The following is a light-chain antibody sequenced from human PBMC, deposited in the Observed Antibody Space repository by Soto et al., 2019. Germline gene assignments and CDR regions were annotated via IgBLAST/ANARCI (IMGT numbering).Light chain of an antibody. Sequence: QSALTQPASVSGSPGQSITISCTGTSSDVGGYNYVSWYQQHPGKAPKLMIYEVSNRPSGVPDRFSGSKSGNTASLTISGLQAEDEADYYCCSYTSSTTYVFGTGTKVTVL. CDR2: EVS. CDR1: SSDVGGYNY. V-gene: IGLV2-14*01. J-gene: IGLJ1*01. CDR3: CSYTSSTTYV.